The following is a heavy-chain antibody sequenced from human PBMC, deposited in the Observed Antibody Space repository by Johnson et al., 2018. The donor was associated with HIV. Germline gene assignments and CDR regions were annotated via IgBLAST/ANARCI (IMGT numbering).Heavy chain of an antibody. V-gene: IGHV3-30*04. Sequence: VQLVESGGGVVQPGRSLRLSCAASGFTFSSYPMHWVRQAPGKGLQWVAVISSDGSNKYFADSVKGRFTISRDNSKNTVYLQMNSLRADDTAVYYCAREGAWELRPGAFDIWGQGTLVTVSS. D-gene: IGHD1-7*01. CDR2: ISSDGSNK. CDR3: AREGAWELRPGAFDI. J-gene: IGHJ3*02. CDR1: GFTFSSYP.